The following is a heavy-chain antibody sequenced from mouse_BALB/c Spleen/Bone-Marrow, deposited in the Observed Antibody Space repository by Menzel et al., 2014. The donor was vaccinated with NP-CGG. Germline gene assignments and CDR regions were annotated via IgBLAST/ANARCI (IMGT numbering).Heavy chain of an antibody. J-gene: IGHJ3*01. Sequence: VQLKQAGAGLVKPGAPVKWACTASGFNIKDTFMHWVKQRPEQGLEWIGRIDPANGNTKYDPKFQGKATITADTSSNTAYLQLSSLTSEDTAVYYCARMITAYWGQGTLVTVSA. CDR2: IDPANGNT. D-gene: IGHD2-4*01. CDR1: GFNIKDTF. CDR3: ARMITAY. V-gene: IGHV14-3*02.